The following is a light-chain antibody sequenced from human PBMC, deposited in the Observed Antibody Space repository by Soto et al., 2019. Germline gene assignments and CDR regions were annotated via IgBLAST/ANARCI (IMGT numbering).Light chain of an antibody. CDR1: QSISSSY. J-gene: IGKJ1*01. CDR3: QQYSSPFWT. CDR2: GAS. V-gene: IGKV3-20*01. Sequence: EIVLTQSPGTLSLSPGERTTLSCRASQSISSSYLAWYQQKPGQAPRLLVYGASSMATGIPDRFSGSGSGTDFTLTISRLEPEDFALYYCQQYSSPFWTLGQGTKVAIK.